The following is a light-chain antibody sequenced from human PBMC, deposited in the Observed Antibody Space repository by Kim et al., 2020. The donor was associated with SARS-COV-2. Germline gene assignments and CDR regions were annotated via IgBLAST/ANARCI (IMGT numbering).Light chain of an antibody. V-gene: IGKV1-NL1*01. J-gene: IGKJ4*01. CDR2: GAF. Sequence: SGGDGATISCRASQDIGNSVAWYQHRPGKAPKLLVYGAFRLESGVPSRFSGAVSGTDYSLIISSLQPEDFATYFCQQYYSTPRVSFGGGTKVDIK. CDR1: QDIGNS. CDR3: QQYYSTPRVS.